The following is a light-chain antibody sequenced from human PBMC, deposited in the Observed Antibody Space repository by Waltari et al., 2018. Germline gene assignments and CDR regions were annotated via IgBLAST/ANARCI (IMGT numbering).Light chain of an antibody. J-gene: IGKJ1*01. V-gene: IGKV1-39*01. CDR2: SAS. CDR3: QQSYSSPQT. Sequence: DIQMTQSPSSLSGSVGDRVTITCRASQSISTYVNWYQQKPGKAPKLLISSASSLQSGVPSRFSGSGSGTDFTLTFSSLQPEDFATYYCQQSYSSPQTFGQGTKVEIK. CDR1: QSISTY.